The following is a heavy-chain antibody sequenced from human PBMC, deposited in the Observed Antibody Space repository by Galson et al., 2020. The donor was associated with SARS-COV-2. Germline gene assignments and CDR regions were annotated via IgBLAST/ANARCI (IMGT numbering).Heavy chain of an antibody. D-gene: IGHD5-18*01. CDR1: GFTFGTYW. CDR3: ARDQDGYNDF. Sequence: GESLKTSCAAPGFTFGTYWMTRVRQDPGKGLEREANLKQDGSDKHYADSVKGRFAISSDYAKNSLYLQMNSLRVEDTAVYYCARDQDGYNDFWGRGTLVTVSS. J-gene: IGHJ4*02. CDR2: LKQDGSDK. V-gene: IGHV3-7*01.